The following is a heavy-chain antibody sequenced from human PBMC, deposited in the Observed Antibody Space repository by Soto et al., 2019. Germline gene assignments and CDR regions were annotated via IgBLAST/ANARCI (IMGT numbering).Heavy chain of an antibody. Sequence: ASVKVSCKASGYTFTSYYMHWVRQAPGQGLEWMGIINPSGGSTSYAQKFQGRVTMTRDTSTSTVYMELSSLRSEDTAVYYCPITIGGHRAPLDPWGQGTLVTVSS. CDR3: PITIGGHRAPLDP. J-gene: IGHJ5*02. CDR2: INPSGGST. CDR1: GYTFTSYY. D-gene: IGHD1-20*01. V-gene: IGHV1-46*01.